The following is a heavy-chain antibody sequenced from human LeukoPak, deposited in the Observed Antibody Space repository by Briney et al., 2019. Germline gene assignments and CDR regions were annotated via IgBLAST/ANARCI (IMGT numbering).Heavy chain of an antibody. V-gene: IGHV4-34*01. CDR3: ALGYCSGGSCSLNWFDP. CDR1: GGSFSGYY. CDR2: INHSGST. Sequence: SETLSLPCAVYGGSFSGYYWSWIRQPPGKGLEWLGEINHSGSTNYNPSLKSRVTISVDTSKNQFSLKLSSVTAADTAVYYCALGYCSGGSCSLNWFDPWGQGTLVTDSS. D-gene: IGHD2-15*01. J-gene: IGHJ5*02.